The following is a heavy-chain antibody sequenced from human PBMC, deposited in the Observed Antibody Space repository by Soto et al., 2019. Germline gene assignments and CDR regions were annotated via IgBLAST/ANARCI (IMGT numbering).Heavy chain of an antibody. D-gene: IGHD6-13*01. CDR1: GDSVSSNSAA. V-gene: IGHV6-1*01. CDR2: TYYRSKWYN. J-gene: IGHJ6*02. CDR3: AREGWPAAAPEYYGMDV. Sequence: SQTLSLTCAISGDSVSSNSAAWNWIRQSPSRGLEWLGRTYYRSKWYNDYAVSVKSRITINPDTSKNQFSPQLNSVTPEDTAVYYCAREGWPAAAPEYYGMDVWGQGPTVTVSS.